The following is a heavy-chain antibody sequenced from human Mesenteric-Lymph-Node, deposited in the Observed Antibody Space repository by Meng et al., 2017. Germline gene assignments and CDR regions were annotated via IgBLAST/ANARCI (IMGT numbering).Heavy chain of an antibody. Sequence: SETLSLTCTVSGGSISSGNYYCNWIRHPAGKGLEWIGLFHTSGNTNYNPSLKSRVTISGDTSRNQFSLKLTSVTAADTAVYYCASGSVWGSSWWQIWGQGTMVTVSS. D-gene: IGHD6-13*01. CDR3: ASGSVWGSSWWQI. V-gene: IGHV4-61*02. CDR2: FHTSGNT. CDR1: GGSISSGNYY. J-gene: IGHJ3*02.